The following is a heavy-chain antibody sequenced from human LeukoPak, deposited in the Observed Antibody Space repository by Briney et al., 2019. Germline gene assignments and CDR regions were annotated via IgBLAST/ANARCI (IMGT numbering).Heavy chain of an antibody. CDR3: ALATTAGGFDY. V-gene: IGHV3-53*01. J-gene: IGHJ4*02. CDR2: IYSGGST. D-gene: IGHD5-24*01. Sequence: SGGSLRLSCAASGFTVSSNYMSWVRQAPGKGLEWVSVIYSGGSTYYADSVKGRFTISRDNSKNTLYLQMNSLRAEDTAVYYCALATTAGGFDYWGQGTLVTVSS. CDR1: GFTVSSNY.